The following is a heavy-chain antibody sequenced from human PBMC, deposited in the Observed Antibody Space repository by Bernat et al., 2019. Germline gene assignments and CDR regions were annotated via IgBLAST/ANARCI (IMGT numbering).Heavy chain of an antibody. CDR2: IYYSGST. J-gene: IGHJ4*02. CDR3: ASIPVYYYDTSGYVDY. CDR1: GGSISSYY. D-gene: IGHD3-22*01. V-gene: IGHV4-59*01. Sequence: QMQLQESGPGLVKPSETLSLTCTVSGGSISSYYWSWIRQPPGKGLEWIGYIYYSGSTNYDPSLKSRVTISVDTSKNQFSLKLSSVTAADTAVYYCASIPVYYYDTSGYVDYWGQGTLVTVSS.